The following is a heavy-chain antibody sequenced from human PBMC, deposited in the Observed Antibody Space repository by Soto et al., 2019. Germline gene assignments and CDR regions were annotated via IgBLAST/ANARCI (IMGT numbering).Heavy chain of an antibody. D-gene: IGHD3-10*01. CDR3: ARGPYGSGSYYYYYYGMDG. V-gene: IGHV4-34*01. Sequence: PSDPLSPTGHLYGGPFSGYYWSWIPQPPGRGREWIGEINHIGSTNYNPSLKSRVTISVDTSKNQLSLKLSSVTAADTAVYYCARGPYGSGSYYYYYYGMDGWGQGTTVT. J-gene: IGHJ6*02. CDR2: INHIGST. CDR1: GGPFSGYY.